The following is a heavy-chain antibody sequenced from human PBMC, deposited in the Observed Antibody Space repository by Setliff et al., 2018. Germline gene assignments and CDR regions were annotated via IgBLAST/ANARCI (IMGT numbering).Heavy chain of an antibody. J-gene: IGHJ4*02. V-gene: IGHV5-51*01. D-gene: IGHD5-18*01. CDR2: IYPGGSKT. Sequence: PGESLKISCQGSGYSFSTYWIGWVRQMPGKGLEWMGIIYPGGSKTAYSPSFQGLLTISADKSINTAYLQWSSLKASDTAMYYCARGRYSSGSTHYFDYWGQGTLVTVSS. CDR3: ARGRYSSGSTHYFDY. CDR1: GYSFSTYW.